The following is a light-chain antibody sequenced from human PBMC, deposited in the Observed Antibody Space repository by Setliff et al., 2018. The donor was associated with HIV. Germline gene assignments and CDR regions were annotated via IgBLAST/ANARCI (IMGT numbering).Light chain of an antibody. CDR3: QVWDSSSDHHV. CDR1: NIGSKS. V-gene: IGLV3-21*04. CDR2: YDS. Sequence: SYELTQPPSVSVAPGKTARITCGGDNIGSKSVHWYQQKPGQAPALVIYYDSDRPSGIPERFSGSNSGNTATLTISRVEAGDEADYYCQVWDSSSDHHVFGTGTKVNVL. J-gene: IGLJ1*01.